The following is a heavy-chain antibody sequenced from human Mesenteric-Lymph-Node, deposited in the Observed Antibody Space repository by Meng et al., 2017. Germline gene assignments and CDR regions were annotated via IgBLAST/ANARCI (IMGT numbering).Heavy chain of an antibody. CDR3: ARGGRGATINKYLDS. D-gene: IGHD1-26*01. CDR1: GFTFSNYW. V-gene: IGHV3-7*01. Sequence: GESLKISCAASGFTFSNYWMSWVRQAPGKGLEWVANKKQDGSEKYYVDSVKGRFTISRDNAKNSLYLRMNSLRGDDAAVYYCARGGRGATINKYLDSWGQGTLVTVSS. CDR2: KKQDGSEK. J-gene: IGHJ4*02.